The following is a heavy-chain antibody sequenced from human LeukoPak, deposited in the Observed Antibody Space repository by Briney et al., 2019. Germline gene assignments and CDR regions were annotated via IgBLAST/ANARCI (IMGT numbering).Heavy chain of an antibody. D-gene: IGHD4-23*01. CDR1: GFTFSDHA. CDR2: ISGSGGGGST. CDR3: AKATTVVTYGY. V-gene: IGHV3-23*01. Sequence: GGSLRLSCAASGFTFSDHAMIWVRRAPGKGLEWVSTISGSGGGGSTYYTDSVKGRFTISRDNSKNTLYLQMNSLRADDTAVYYCAKATTVVTYGYWGQGTLVTVSS. J-gene: IGHJ4*02.